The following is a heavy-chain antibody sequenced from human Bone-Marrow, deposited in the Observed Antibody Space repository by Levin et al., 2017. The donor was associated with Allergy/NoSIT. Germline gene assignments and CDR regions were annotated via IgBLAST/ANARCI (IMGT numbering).Heavy chain of an antibody. CDR2: IGTIGDT. D-gene: IGHD2-21*01. J-gene: IGHJ4*02. V-gene: IGHV3-13*01. CDR1: GFTFRTAD. CDR3: IKEGAGDTIDGPLDY. Sequence: GESLKISCAASGFTFRTADMHWVRQARGKGLEWVSAIGTIGDTYYAGSVKGRFTISREDAKNSLFLQMNSLGPGDTAVYKCIKEGAGDTIDGPLDYWGQGTMVTVSS.